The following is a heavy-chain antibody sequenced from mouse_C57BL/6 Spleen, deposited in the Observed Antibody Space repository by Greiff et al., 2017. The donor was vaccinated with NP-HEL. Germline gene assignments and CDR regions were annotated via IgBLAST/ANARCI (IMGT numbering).Heavy chain of an antibody. CDR1: GFTFSDYY. D-gene: IGHD2-4*01. Sequence: EVQVVESEGGLVQPGSSMKLSCTASGFTFSDYYMAWVRQVPEKGLEWVANINYDGSSTYYLDSLKSRFIISRDNAKNILYLQMSSLKSEDTATYYCARGGNDYDSDHWYFDVWGTGTTVTVSS. CDR2: INYDGSST. CDR3: ARGGNDYDSDHWYFDV. J-gene: IGHJ1*03. V-gene: IGHV5-16*01.